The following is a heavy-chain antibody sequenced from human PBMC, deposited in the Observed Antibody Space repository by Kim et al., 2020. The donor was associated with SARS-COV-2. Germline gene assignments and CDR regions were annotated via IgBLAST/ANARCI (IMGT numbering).Heavy chain of an antibody. CDR1: GYTLTELS. D-gene: IGHD1-26*01. CDR2: FDPEDGET. Sequence: ASVKLSCKVSGYTLTELSMHWVRQAPGKGLEWMGGFDPEDGETIYAQKFQGRVTMTEDTSTDTAYMELSSLRSEDTAVYYCATSPAIVGAPDDYYYYYGMDVWGQGTTVTVSS. J-gene: IGHJ6*02. CDR3: ATSPAIVGAPDDYYYYYGMDV. V-gene: IGHV1-24*01.